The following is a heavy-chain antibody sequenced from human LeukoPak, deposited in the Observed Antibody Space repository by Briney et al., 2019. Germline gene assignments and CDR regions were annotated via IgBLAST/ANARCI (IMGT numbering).Heavy chain of an antibody. CDR3: ARHYYSSMVRGYRFDP. D-gene: IGHD3-10*01. CDR1: GGSFSSYY. V-gene: IGHV4-34*01. CDR2: INHSGST. J-gene: IGHJ5*02. Sequence: PSETPSLTCAVYGGSFSSYYWSWIRQPPGKGLEWIGEINHSGSTNYNPSLRSRVTISVDTSKNQFSLKLSSVTAADTAVYYCARHYYSSMVRGYRFDPWGQGTLVTVSS.